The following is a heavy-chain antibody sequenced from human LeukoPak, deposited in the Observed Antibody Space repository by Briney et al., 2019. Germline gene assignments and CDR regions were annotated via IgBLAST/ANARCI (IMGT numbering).Heavy chain of an antibody. J-gene: IGHJ6*02. CDR1: GFTFSNYG. D-gene: IGHD1-14*01. CDR3: AKAEGGYYYYGMDV. CDR2: ISYDGSNK. V-gene: IGHV3-30*18. Sequence: GRSLGLSCAGSGFTFSNYGMHWVRQAPGKGLEWVALISYDGSNKYYADSVKGRITISRDNSKNTLYLQMNSLRAEDTAVYYCAKAEGGYYYYGMDVWGQGTTVTVSS.